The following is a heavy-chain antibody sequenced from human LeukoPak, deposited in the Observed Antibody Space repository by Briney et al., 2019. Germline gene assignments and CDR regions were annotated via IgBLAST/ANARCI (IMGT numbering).Heavy chain of an antibody. Sequence: GGSLRLSCAASGFTFSSYWMHWVRHAPGKGLVWVSRINIDGSSTSYADSVKGRVTISRDNAKNTLYLQMNSLRAEDTAVYYCATDGLYYSGMDVWGQGTTVAVSS. D-gene: IGHD2-8*01. V-gene: IGHV3-74*01. J-gene: IGHJ6*02. CDR2: INIDGSST. CDR1: GFTFSSYW. CDR3: ATDGLYYSGMDV.